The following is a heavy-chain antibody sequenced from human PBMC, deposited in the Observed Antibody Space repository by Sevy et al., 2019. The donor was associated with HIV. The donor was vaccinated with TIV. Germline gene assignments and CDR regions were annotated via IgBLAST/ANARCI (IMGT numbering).Heavy chain of an antibody. CDR3: AKDWYDFWSGYYTGMDY. J-gene: IGHJ4*02. CDR2: IRYDGSNK. Sequence: GGSLRLSCVASGFTFSSYGMHWVRQAPGKGLEWVAFIRYDGSNKYYADSVKGRFTISRDNSKNTLYLQMNSLRAEDTAVYYCAKDWYDFWSGYYTGMDYWGQGTLVTVSS. V-gene: IGHV3-30*02. D-gene: IGHD3-3*01. CDR1: GFTFSSYG.